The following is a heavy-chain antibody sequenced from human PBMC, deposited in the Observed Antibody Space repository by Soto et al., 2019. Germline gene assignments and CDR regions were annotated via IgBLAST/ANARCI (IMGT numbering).Heavy chain of an antibody. CDR3: ASSPLLSVVVPAAISYYFDY. CDR1: GFTFSSYS. Sequence: EVQLVESGGGLVKPGGSLRLSCAASGFTFSSYSMNWVRQAPGKGLEWVSSISSSSSYIYYADSVKGRFTISRDNAKNSLDLQMNSLRAEDTAVYYCASSPLLSVVVPAAISYYFDYWGQGTLVTVSS. V-gene: IGHV3-21*01. CDR2: ISSSSSYI. J-gene: IGHJ4*02. D-gene: IGHD2-2*01.